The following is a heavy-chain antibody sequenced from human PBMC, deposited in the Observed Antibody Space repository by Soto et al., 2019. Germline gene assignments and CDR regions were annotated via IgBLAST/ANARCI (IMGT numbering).Heavy chain of an antibody. CDR2: IYPGDSDD. CDR3: ARGSPGPVDH. D-gene: IGHD3-10*01. V-gene: IGHV5-51*01. CDR1: GYNFATSW. J-gene: IGHJ4*02. Sequence: GESLKISCKGSGYNFATSWIGWIRQIPGKGLEWMGIIYPGDSDDRYSPSFEGQVTISADKSINTAYLHWSSLKASDTAVYYCARGSPGPVDHWGQGTQVTVSS.